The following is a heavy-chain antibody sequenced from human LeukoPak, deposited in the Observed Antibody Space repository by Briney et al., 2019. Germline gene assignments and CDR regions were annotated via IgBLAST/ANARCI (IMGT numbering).Heavy chain of an antibody. CDR2: ITGSGGST. CDR3: AKGSRGTYPYYFDY. CDR1: GFTFSNCA. Sequence: GGSLRLSCAASGFTFSNCAMAWVRQAPGKGLEWVSAITGSGGSTYYADSMKGRFTISRDNSKNTLYVQLTSLRAEDTAVYYCAKGSRGTYPYYFDYWGQGALVTVSS. V-gene: IGHV3-23*01. J-gene: IGHJ4*02. D-gene: IGHD3-10*01.